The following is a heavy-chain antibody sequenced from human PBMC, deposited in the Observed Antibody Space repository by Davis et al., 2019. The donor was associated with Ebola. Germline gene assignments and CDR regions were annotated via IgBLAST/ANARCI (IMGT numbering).Heavy chain of an antibody. Sequence: MPSETLSLTCTVSGGYISGYYWSWIRQPPGKGLEWIGNLYHGGGTNYSPSLKSRLTISVDTSKNQFSLELISVTAADTAVYYCARVSYDTSPGNWYFDLWGRGTLVTVSS. D-gene: IGHD3-22*01. CDR2: LYHGGGT. V-gene: IGHV4-59*12. CDR1: GGYISGYY. CDR3: ARVSYDTSPGNWYFDL. J-gene: IGHJ2*01.